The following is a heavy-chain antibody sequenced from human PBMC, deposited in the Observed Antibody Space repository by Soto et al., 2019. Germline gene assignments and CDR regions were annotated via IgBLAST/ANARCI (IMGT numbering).Heavy chain of an antibody. J-gene: IGHJ6*03. CDR2: INHSGST. CDR3: ARGRRRYCSSTSCLGYYYMDV. Sequence: WRRIRKKQRKGLEWIGEINHSGSTNYNPSLKSRVTISVDTSKNQFSLKLSSVTAADTAVYYCARGRRRYCSSTSCLGYYYMDVWGKGTTVTVSS. D-gene: IGHD2-2*01. V-gene: IGHV4-34*01.